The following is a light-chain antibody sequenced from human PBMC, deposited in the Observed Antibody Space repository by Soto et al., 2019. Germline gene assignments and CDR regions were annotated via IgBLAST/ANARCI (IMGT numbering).Light chain of an antibody. CDR1: QGISNR. J-gene: IGKJ1*01. Sequence: DIQMTQSPSSVSASVGDRVTITCRASQGISNRLAWYQQKPGKAPELLIYAASTLQSGVPSRFSGSGSGTEFTLTISSLQPDDSATYYCLQYYDYRTFGQGTKVDI. V-gene: IGKV1-12*01. CDR3: LQYYDYRT. CDR2: AAS.